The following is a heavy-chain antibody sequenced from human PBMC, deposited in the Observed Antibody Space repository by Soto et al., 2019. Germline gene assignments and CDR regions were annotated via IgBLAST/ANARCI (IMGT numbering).Heavy chain of an antibody. V-gene: IGHV3-30*18. Sequence: QVQLVESGGGVVQPGRSLGLSCAASGFTFTTYGMNWVRQAPGKGLERVAVISYDGSNKLYADSVRGRFAISRDNSKNTLYLQMDSLRPEDTAVYYCAKDRGYCSSPICFNITDFDYWGQGAPVTVSS. J-gene: IGHJ4*02. D-gene: IGHD2-2*01. CDR1: GFTFTTYG. CDR2: ISYDGSNK. CDR3: AKDRGYCSSPICFNITDFDY.